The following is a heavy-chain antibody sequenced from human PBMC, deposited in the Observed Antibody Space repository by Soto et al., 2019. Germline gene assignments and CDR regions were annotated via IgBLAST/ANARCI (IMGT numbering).Heavy chain of an antibody. CDR2: INHSGST. CDR3: ARGSPTAVAGLDY. Sequence: QVPLQQWGAGLLKPSETLSLTCAVYGGSFSGYYWSWIRQPPGKGLEWIGEINHSGSTNYNPSLKSRVTISVDTSKNQFSLKLSSVTAADTAVYYCARGSPTAVAGLDYWGQGTLVTVSS. CDR1: GGSFSGYY. J-gene: IGHJ4*02. D-gene: IGHD6-19*01. V-gene: IGHV4-34*01.